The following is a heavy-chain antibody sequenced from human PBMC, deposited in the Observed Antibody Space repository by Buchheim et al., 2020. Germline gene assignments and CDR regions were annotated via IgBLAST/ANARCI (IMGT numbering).Heavy chain of an antibody. CDR1: GYTFTSYY. J-gene: IGHJ4*02. CDR2: INPSGGST. V-gene: IGHV1-46*01. D-gene: IGHD1-26*01. CDR3: ARSWPLSGSYPGGDY. Sequence: QVQLVQSGAEVKKPGASVKVSCKASGYTFTSYYIHWVRQAPGQGLEWMGIINPSGGSTNYAQKFQGRVTMTRDTSRSTVYMELSSLRSEDTAVYYCARSWPLSGSYPGGDYWGQGTL.